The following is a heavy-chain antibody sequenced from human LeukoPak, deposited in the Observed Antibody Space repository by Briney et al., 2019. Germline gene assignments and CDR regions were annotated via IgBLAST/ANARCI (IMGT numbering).Heavy chain of an antibody. J-gene: IGHJ6*04. CDR2: ISSSGSTI. CDR1: GFTFSSYE. Sequence: GGSLRLSCAASGFTFSSYEMNWVRQAPGKGLEWVSYISSSGSTIYYADSVKGRFTISRDNAKNSLYLQMNSLRAEDTAVYYCARDSSGLLWNYYYGMDVWGKGTTVTVSS. V-gene: IGHV3-48*03. D-gene: IGHD2-21*02. CDR3: ARDSSGLLWNYYYGMDV.